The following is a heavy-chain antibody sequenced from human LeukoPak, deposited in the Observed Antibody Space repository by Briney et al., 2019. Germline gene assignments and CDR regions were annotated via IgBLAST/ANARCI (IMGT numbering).Heavy chain of an antibody. Sequence: GGSLTLSCAASGFPFSPDWMSWVRQAPGKGPEWVAMIKKSGSETHYVDSVKGRFTISRDGARNSLYLQMSSLKADDTAVYYCASLDTAAIRTGGYWGQGTLVTVSS. CDR3: ASLDTAAIRTGGY. D-gene: IGHD5-18*01. V-gene: IGHV3-7*01. J-gene: IGHJ4*02. CDR1: GFPFSPDW. CDR2: IKKSGSET.